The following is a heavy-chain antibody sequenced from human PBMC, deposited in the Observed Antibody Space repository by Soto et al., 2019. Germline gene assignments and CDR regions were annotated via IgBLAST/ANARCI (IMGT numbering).Heavy chain of an antibody. CDR1: GYTFTSYA. CDR3: ARDRAAAGTKYYFDY. D-gene: IGHD6-13*01. V-gene: IGHV1-3*01. CDR2: INAGNGNT. Sequence: VQLVQSGAEVKKPGASVKVSCKASGYTFTSYAMHWVRQAPGQRLEWMGWINAGNGNTKYSQKFQGRVTITRDTSASTAYMELSSLRSEDTAVYYCARDRAAAGTKYYFDYWGQGTLVTVSS. J-gene: IGHJ4*02.